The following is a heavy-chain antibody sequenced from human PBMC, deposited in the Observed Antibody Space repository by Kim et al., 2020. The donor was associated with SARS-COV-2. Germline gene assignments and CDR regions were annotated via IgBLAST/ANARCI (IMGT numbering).Heavy chain of an antibody. J-gene: IGHJ5*02. V-gene: IGHV4-39*07. CDR2: IYYSGST. D-gene: IGHD3-22*01. CDR3: ARDRNYYDSSGPRWFDP. CDR1: CGSISSSSYY. Sequence: SETLSLTCTVSCGSISSSSYYWGWIRQPPGKGLEWIGSIYYSGSTYYNPSLKSRVTISVDTSKNQFSLKLSSVTAADTAVYYCARDRNYYDSSGPRWFDP.